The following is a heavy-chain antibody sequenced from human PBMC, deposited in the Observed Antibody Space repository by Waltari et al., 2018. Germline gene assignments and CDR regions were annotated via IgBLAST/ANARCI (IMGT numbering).Heavy chain of an antibody. CDR3: TRVRIPFFDRGAFDV. Sequence: QVLLVQSGPELKKPGASIKVSCKSSGYNLTGNYLHWGRQSPGQGLEWMAWSIPHNGGTCLEQKFQDRRITTCDKFVNTAHLELRSLTSADTAVDYCTRVRIPFFDRGAFDVWGQGTMVTVSS. CDR2: SIPHNGGT. V-gene: IGHV1-2*02. J-gene: IGHJ3*01. D-gene: IGHD3-22*01. CDR1: GYNLTGNY.